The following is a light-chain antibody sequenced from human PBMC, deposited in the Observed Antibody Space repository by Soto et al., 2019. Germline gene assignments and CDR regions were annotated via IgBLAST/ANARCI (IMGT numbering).Light chain of an antibody. V-gene: IGKV3-11*01. Sequence: EIVLTQSPATLSLSPGERATLSCRASQSVGSSLAWFQHKPGQAPRLLIYDASNRATGIPARFSGSGSGTDFTLTVSGLEPEDCAGYYCQQRSNWPRTFGQGTKLEIK. CDR2: DAS. CDR1: QSVGSS. J-gene: IGKJ2*01. CDR3: QQRSNWPRT.